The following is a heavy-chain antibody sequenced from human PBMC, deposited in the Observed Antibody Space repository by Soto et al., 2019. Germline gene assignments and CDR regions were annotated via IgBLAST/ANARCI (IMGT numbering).Heavy chain of an antibody. D-gene: IGHD2-2*02. CDR2: IYPGDSDT. J-gene: IGHJ4*02. CDR1: GYTFNTYW. Sequence: GESLKISCXGSGYTFNTYWIGWVRQMPGKGLEWMGFIYPGDSDTTYSPSFQGQVTISVDKSISTAYLQWSSLKASDTAIYYCATGGYCSGTRCYNFFDYWGQGTLVTVSS. V-gene: IGHV5-51*01. CDR3: ATGGYCSGTRCYNFFDY.